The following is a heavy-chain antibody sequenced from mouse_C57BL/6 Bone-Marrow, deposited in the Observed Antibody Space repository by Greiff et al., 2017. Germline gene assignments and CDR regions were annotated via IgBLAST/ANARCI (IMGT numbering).Heavy chain of an antibody. V-gene: IGHV1-59*01. CDR1: GYTFTSYW. Sequence: QVQLKQPGAELVRPGTSVKLSCKASGYTFTSYWMHWVKQRPGQGLEWIGEIDPSDSYTNYNQKFKGKATLTVDTSSSTAYMQLSSLTSEDSAVYYGVSIVATRYYSIDYWGQGTSVTVSA. D-gene: IGHD1-1*01. CDR2: IDPSDSYT. J-gene: IGHJ4*01. CDR3: VSIVATRYYSIDY.